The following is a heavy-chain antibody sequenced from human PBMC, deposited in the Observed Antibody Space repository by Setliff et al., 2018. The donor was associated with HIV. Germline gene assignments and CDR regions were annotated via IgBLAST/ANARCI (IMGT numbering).Heavy chain of an antibody. CDR3: ARGGYGSGNAYYFAD. J-gene: IGHJ4*02. V-gene: IGHV4-4*07. CDR2: IQTSEGT. CDR1: GGSISTDY. Sequence: PPETLSLTCTVSGGSISTDYWTWVRQSAGKGLEWIGRIQTSEGTKYNPSLNSRVTVSIDTPKNQFSLDLTSVTAADTAVYYCARGGYGSGNAYYFADWGQGTLVTSPQ. D-gene: IGHD3-10*01.